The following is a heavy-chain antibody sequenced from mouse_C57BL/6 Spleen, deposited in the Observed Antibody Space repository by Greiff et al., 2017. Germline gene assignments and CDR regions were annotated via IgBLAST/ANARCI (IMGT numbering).Heavy chain of an antibody. CDR3: ARYLPYFNYGIRWAMDY. D-gene: IGHD1-1*01. J-gene: IGHJ4*01. CDR2: INPSSGYT. CDR1: GYTFTSYW. V-gene: IGHV1-7*01. Sequence: QVQLKQSGAELAKPGASVKLSCKASGYTFTSYWMHWVKQRPGKGLEWIGYINPSSGYTKYNQKFKDKATLSADKSSSTADMQLSSLTYEESAVYYCARYLPYFNYGIRWAMDYWGQGTSVTVSS.